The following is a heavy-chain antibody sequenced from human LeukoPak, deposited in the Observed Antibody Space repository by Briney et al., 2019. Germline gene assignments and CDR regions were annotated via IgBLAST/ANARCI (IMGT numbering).Heavy chain of an antibody. V-gene: IGHV3-30-3*02. CDR3: AREFGHDRWYFDY. Sequence: GGSLRLSCAASGFTFSSYAMHWVRQAPGKGLEWVAVISADGRTQYYSDSVKGRFTISRDNSLNTLHLQMNSLRTGDTAVYYCAREFGHDRWYFDYWGQGALVTVSS. CDR2: ISADGRTQ. CDR1: GFTFSSYA. J-gene: IGHJ4*02. D-gene: IGHD5-12*01.